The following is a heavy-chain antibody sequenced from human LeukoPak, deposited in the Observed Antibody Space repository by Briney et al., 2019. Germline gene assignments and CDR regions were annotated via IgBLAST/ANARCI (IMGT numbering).Heavy chain of an antibody. D-gene: IGHD3-10*01. CDR1: GGSISSGGYS. Sequence: PSETLSLTCAVSGGSISSGGYSWRWIRQPPGKGLEWIGYIYHSGSTYYNPSLKSRVTISVDRSKNQFSLKLSSVTAADTAVYYCARGPEAGSGSYYRGPWGQGTLVTVSS. CDR2: IYHSGST. CDR3: ARGPEAGSGSYYRGP. J-gene: IGHJ5*02. V-gene: IGHV4-30-2*01.